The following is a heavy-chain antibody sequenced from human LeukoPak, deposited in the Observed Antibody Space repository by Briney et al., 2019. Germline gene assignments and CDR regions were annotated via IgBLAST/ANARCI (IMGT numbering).Heavy chain of an antibody. V-gene: IGHV3-33*01. CDR2: IWYDGSNK. J-gene: IGHJ4*02. CDR3: ARAWGAGPFDY. Sequence: GRSLRLSCAASGFTFSSYGMHWVRQAPGKGLEWVAVIWYDGSNKYYADSVKGRFTISRDNSKNTLYLQMNSLRAEDTAVYYCARAWGAGPFDYWGQGTLLTVSS. CDR1: GFTFSSYG. D-gene: IGHD1-26*01.